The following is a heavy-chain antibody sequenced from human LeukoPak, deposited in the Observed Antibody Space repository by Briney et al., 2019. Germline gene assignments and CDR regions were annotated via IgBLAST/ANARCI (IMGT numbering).Heavy chain of an antibody. D-gene: IGHD2-2*01. V-gene: IGHV1-69*04. Sequence: SVKVSCKASGGTFSSYAISWVRQAPGQGLEWMGRIIPILGIANYAQKFQGRVTITADKSTSTAYMELSSLRSEDTAVYYCVRSADIVVVPAAPDDAFDIWGQGTMVTVSS. J-gene: IGHJ3*02. CDR2: IIPILGIA. CDR1: GGTFSSYA. CDR3: VRSADIVVVPAAPDDAFDI.